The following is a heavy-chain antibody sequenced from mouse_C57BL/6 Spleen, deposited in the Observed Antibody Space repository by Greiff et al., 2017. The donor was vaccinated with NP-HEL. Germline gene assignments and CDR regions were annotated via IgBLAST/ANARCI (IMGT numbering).Heavy chain of an antibody. D-gene: IGHD2-4*01. CDR3: AREGMITTLMDY. CDR1: GYTFTSYW. V-gene: IGHV1-52*01. Sequence: QVQLQQPGAELVRPGSSVKLSCKASGYTFTSYWMHWVKQRPIQGLEWIGNIDPSDSETHYNQKFKDKATLTVDKSSSTAYMQLSSLTSEDSAVYYCAREGMITTLMDYWGQGTSVTVSS. CDR2: IDPSDSET. J-gene: IGHJ4*01.